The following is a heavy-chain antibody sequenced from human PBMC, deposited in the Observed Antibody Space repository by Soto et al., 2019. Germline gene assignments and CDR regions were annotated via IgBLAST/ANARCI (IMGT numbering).Heavy chain of an antibody. D-gene: IGHD3-10*01. CDR1: VFTFSSNW. J-gene: IGHJ4*02. CDR3: AREFLRLEGSYDY. Sequence: PGGSLRLSCAASVFTFSSNWMSWVRQAPGKGLEWVANIKQDGSEKYYVDSVKGRFTISRDNAKNSLYLQMNSLRAEDTAVYYCAREFLRLEGSYDYWGQGTLVTVSS. CDR2: IKQDGSEK. V-gene: IGHV3-7*01.